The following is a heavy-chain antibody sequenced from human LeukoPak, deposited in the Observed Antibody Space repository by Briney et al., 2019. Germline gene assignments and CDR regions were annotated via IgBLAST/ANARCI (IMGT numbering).Heavy chain of an antibody. CDR3: ARGVGERYFDY. CDR2: IYSAGHT. V-gene: IGHV3-66*01. CDR1: GFSVSSNY. J-gene: IGHJ4*02. D-gene: IGHD3-10*01. Sequence: GGSLRLSCAASGFSVSSNYMTWVRQAPGKGLEWVSVIYSAGHTYYADSVNGRFTISRDNSKNTVYFQMNSLTDEDTAVYYCARGVGERYFDYWGQGTLVSVSS.